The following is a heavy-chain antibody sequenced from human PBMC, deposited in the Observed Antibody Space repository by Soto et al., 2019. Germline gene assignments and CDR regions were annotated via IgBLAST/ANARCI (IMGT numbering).Heavy chain of an antibody. V-gene: IGHV4-34*01. CDR3: ARGGSNDWQVAFDI. Sequence: SETLSLTCVVSGGSFSTYYYSWIRQSPGKGLEWIGEINHNGNNNYSPSLKSRVTMSLDTSKNQFSLKLTSVTAADTAVYYCARGGSNDWQVAFDIWGQGTMVTVSS. CDR1: GGSFSTYY. D-gene: IGHD3-9*01. CDR2: INHNGNN. J-gene: IGHJ3*02.